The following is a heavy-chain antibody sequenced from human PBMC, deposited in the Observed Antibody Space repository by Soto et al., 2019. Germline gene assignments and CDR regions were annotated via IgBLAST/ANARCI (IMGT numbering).Heavy chain of an antibody. Sequence: QVQLVQSGAEVKKPGASVKVSCKASGYTFTSYGISWVRQAPGQGLEWMGWISAYNGNTNYAQKLQGRVTMTTDTSTSSAYMELRSLRSDDTAVYYCARFEDEVGARFSWFDPWGQGTLVTVSS. CDR2: ISAYNGNT. J-gene: IGHJ5*02. V-gene: IGHV1-18*01. CDR1: GYTFTSYG. D-gene: IGHD1-26*01. CDR3: ARFEDEVGARFSWFDP.